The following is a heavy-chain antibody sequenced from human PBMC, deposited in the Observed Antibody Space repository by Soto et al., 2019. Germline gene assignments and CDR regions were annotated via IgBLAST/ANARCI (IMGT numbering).Heavy chain of an antibody. CDR1: GGSISSGGYY. Sequence: QVQLQESGPGLVKPSQTLSLTCTVSGGSISSGGYYWSWIRQHPGKGLEWIGYIYYSGSTYYNPSPKSRVTISVDTSKSRFSLKLSSVTAADTAVYYCARDAAVRGARRLDPWGQGTLVAVSS. J-gene: IGHJ5*02. CDR2: IYYSGST. D-gene: IGHD3-10*01. V-gene: IGHV4-31*03. CDR3: ARDAAVRGARRLDP.